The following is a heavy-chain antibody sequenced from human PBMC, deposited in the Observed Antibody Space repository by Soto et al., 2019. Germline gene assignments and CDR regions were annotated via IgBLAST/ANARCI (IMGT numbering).Heavy chain of an antibody. V-gene: IGHV6-1*01. Sequence: PSQTLSLTCAISGDSVSSNSAAWNWIRQSPSRGLEWLGETYYRSKWYNHYAVSVKSRITLRSDTSKNEFSLHLNSVTPEDTGVYFCATTRYYYGSGSYFDFWGQGTPVTVS. J-gene: IGHJ4*02. CDR1: GDSVSSNSAA. D-gene: IGHD3-10*01. CDR2: TYYRSKWYN. CDR3: ATTRYYYGSGSYFDF.